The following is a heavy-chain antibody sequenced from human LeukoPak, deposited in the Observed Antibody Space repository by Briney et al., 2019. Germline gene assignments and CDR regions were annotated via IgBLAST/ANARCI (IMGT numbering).Heavy chain of an antibody. CDR1: GYTFTSYG. CDR2: ISAYNGNT. Sequence: GASVKVSCKASGYTFTSYGISWVRQAPGQGLEWMGWISAYNGNTNYAQKLQGRVTMTTDTSTSTAYMELRSLRSDDTAVYYCARVFLPPIQYGSGSYYYFDYWGQGTLVTVSS. J-gene: IGHJ4*02. D-gene: IGHD3-10*01. V-gene: IGHV1-18*01. CDR3: ARVFLPPIQYGSGSYYYFDY.